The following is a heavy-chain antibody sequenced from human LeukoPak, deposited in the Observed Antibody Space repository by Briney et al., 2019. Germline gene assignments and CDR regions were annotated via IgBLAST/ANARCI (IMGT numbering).Heavy chain of an antibody. D-gene: IGHD2-2*01. V-gene: IGHV4-61*02. CDR2: IYTSGST. Sequence: SETLSLTCTVSGGSISSGSYYWSWIRQPAGKGLEWIGRIYTSGSTNYNPSLKSRVTISVDTSKNQFSLKLSSVTAADTAVYYCARQPMGYCSSTSCYWWGQGTLVTVSS. J-gene: IGHJ4*02. CDR1: GGSISSGSYY. CDR3: ARQPMGYCSSTSCYW.